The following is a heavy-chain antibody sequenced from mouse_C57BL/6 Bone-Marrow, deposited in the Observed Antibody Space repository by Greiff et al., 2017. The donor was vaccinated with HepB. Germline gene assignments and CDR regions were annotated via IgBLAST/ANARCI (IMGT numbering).Heavy chain of an antibody. D-gene: IGHD2-4*01. CDR1: GFTFSDYY. CDR2: INYDGSST. J-gene: IGHJ4*01. CDR3: AREAYDYDALGYYYAMDY. V-gene: IGHV5-16*01. Sequence: EVQLMESEGGLVQPGSSMKLSCTASGFTFSDYYMAWVRQVPEKGLEWVANINYDGSSTYYLDSLKSRFIISRDNAKNILYLQMSSLKSEDTATYYCAREAYDYDALGYYYAMDYWGQGTSVTVSS.